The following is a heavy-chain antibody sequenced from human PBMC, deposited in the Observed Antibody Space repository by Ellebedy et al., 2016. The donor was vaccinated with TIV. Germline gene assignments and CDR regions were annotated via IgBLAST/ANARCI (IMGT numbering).Heavy chain of an antibody. CDR1: GYNFASYW. CDR2: FYPGDSNS. V-gene: IGHV5-51*01. J-gene: IGHJ6*03. Sequence: ASVKVSCKGSGYNFASYWIGWVRQMPGKGLEWMGIFYPGDSNSRYSPSFQGPVTFSADKSISTASLQWSSLKASDTAMYYCARQAGGSGTYYHHNYHYMDVWGKGTTVTVSS. D-gene: IGHD3-10*01. CDR3: ARQAGGSGTYYHHNYHYMDV.